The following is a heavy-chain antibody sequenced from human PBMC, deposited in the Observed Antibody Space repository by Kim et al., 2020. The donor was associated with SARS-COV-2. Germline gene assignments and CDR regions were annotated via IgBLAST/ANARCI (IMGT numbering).Heavy chain of an antibody. J-gene: IGHJ4*02. Sequence: DYAVSGKSRITINPDTSKNQFSLQLNSVTPEDTAVYYCARDMRAAGGFDYWGQGTLVTVSS. CDR3: ARDMRAAGGFDY. D-gene: IGHD6-13*01. V-gene: IGHV6-1*01.